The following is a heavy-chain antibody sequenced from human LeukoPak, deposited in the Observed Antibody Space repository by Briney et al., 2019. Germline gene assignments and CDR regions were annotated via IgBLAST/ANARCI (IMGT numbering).Heavy chain of an antibody. J-gene: IGHJ6*02. V-gene: IGHV6-1*01. CDR1: GDSVSSNSAA. D-gene: IGHD3-3*01. Sequence: SQTLSLTCAISGDSVSSNSAAWNWIRQSPSRGLEWLGRTYYRSKWYNDYAVSVKSRITINPDTSKNQFSLQLNSVTPEDTAVYYCYLQGLLSNYDFWSGYSSNNYGMDVWGQGTTVTVSS. CDR3: YLQGLLSNYDFWSGYSSNNYGMDV. CDR2: TYYRSKWYN.